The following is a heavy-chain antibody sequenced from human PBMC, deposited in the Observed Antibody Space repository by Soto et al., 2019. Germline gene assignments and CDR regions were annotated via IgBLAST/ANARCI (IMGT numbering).Heavy chain of an antibody. CDR3: AARYITRTTYYYYGMDV. CDR1: GGSISSSNW. J-gene: IGHJ6*02. V-gene: IGHV4-4*02. D-gene: IGHD1-7*01. CDR2: IYYSGST. Sequence: SETLSLTCAVSGGSISSSNWWSWVRQPPGKGLEWIGEIYYSGSTNYNPSLKSRVTISVYKSKNQFSLKLISVTAADTAVYYCAARYITRTTYYYYGMDVWGQGTTVTVSS.